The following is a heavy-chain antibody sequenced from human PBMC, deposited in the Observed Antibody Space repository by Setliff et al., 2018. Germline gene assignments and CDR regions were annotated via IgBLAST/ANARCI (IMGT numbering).Heavy chain of an antibody. CDR1: GYTFTSYA. J-gene: IGHJ5*02. CDR2: INAGNGNT. Sequence: ASVKVSCKASGYTFTSYAMHWVRQAPGQRLEWMGWINAGNGNTKYSQKFQDRLSMTTDTSTSTAYMELRSLRADDTAVFYCVPGRGSWGQGALVTVSS. D-gene: IGHD6-25*01. V-gene: IGHV1-3*01. CDR3: VPGRGS.